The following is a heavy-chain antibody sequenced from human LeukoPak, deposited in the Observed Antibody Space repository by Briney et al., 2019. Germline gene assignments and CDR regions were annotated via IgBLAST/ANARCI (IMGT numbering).Heavy chain of an antibody. D-gene: IGHD6-19*01. Sequence: GGSLRLSCAASGFPFNLHAMNWVRQAPGKGLEWVAFISFDGSNDFYRDSVKGRFSISRDNSKNTLYLQMNSLRAEDTAVYYCARYSSDWKPDYWGQGTLVTVSS. CDR3: ARYSSDWKPDY. CDR1: GFPFNLHA. J-gene: IGHJ4*02. CDR2: ISFDGSND. V-gene: IGHV3-30*07.